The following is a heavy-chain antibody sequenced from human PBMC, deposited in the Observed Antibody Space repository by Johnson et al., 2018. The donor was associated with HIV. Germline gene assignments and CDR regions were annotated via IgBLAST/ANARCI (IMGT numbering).Heavy chain of an antibody. CDR1: GFTFSSYG. Sequence: QVQLVESGGGVVQPGGSLRLSCAASGFTFSSYGMYWVRQAPGKGLEWVAFIRYDGSNKYYADSVKGRFTISRDNSKNTLYLQMNSLRAEDTAVYYCAREYYYESPEAFDIWGQGTMVTVSS. CDR3: AREYYYESPEAFDI. D-gene: IGHD3-22*01. V-gene: IGHV3-30*02. CDR2: IRYDGSNK. J-gene: IGHJ3*02.